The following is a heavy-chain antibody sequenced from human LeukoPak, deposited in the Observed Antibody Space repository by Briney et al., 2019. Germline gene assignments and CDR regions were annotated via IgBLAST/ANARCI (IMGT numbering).Heavy chain of an antibody. V-gene: IGHV5-51*01. D-gene: IGHD3-22*01. Sequence: GESLKISCKGSGYSFTSYWIGWVRQMPGKGLEWMGIIYPGDSDTRYSPSFQGQVTISADKSISTAYLQWSSLKASDTAMYYCARHRTPNYYDSSGYYDYWGQGTLVTVSS. CDR1: GYSFTSYW. CDR3: ARHRTPNYYDSSGYYDY. J-gene: IGHJ4*02. CDR2: IYPGDSDT.